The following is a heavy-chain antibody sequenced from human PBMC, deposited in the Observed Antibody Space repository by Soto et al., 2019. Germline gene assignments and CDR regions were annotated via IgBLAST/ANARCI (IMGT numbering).Heavy chain of an antibody. D-gene: IGHD7-27*01. CDR1: GFTFSIYD. J-gene: IGHJ4*02. Sequence: GSLRLSCAASGFTFSIYDMHWVRQVRGKGLEWVSAVGHGFDTYYAGPVMGRFAISRDNDNNSFFLEMNNLRVEDTAVYYCASLGPHIYWVQGALVTVSS. CDR2: VGHGFDT. CDR3: ASLGPHIY. V-gene: IGHV3-13*04.